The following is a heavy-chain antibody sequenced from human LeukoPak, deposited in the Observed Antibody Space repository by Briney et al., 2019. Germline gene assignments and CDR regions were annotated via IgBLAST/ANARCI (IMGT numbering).Heavy chain of an antibody. Sequence: SETLSLTCAVYGGSFSGYYWSWIRQPPGKGLEWIGEINHSGSTNYNPSLKSRVTISVGTSKNQFSLKLSSVTAADTAVYYCASPSFDYDSSGYYRYDYWGQGTLVTVSS. CDR2: INHSGST. D-gene: IGHD3-22*01. V-gene: IGHV4-34*01. CDR1: GGSFSGYY. J-gene: IGHJ4*02. CDR3: ASPSFDYDSSGYYRYDY.